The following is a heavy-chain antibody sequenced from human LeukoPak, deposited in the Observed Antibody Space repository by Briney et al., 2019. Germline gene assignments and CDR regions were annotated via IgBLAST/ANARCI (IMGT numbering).Heavy chain of an antibody. D-gene: IGHD5-18*01. V-gene: IGHV3-21*01. CDR3: ARVERNGHSYGLIDY. J-gene: IGHJ4*02. CDR1: GFTFSSYS. Sequence: GVSLRLSCAASGFTFSSYSMNWVRQAPGKGLEWVSSISSSSSYIYYADSVEGRFTISRDNAKNSLYLQMNSLRAEDTAVYYCARVERNGHSYGLIDYWGQGTLVTVSS. CDR2: ISSSSSYI.